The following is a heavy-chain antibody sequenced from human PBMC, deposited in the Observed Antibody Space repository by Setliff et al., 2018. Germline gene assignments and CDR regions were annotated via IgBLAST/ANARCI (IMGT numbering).Heavy chain of an antibody. J-gene: IGHJ5*02. Sequence: NPSETLSLTCTVSGASISDYYRTWIRQPAGKELEWIGRVSASGSTTYNPSLKSRVTMSVDTSRNQISLNLTSVTAADTAMYYCARERTIFGILVISGWFDPWGQGTVVTV. CDR1: GASISDYY. CDR2: VSASGST. V-gene: IGHV4-4*07. CDR3: ARERTIFGILVISGWFDP. D-gene: IGHD3-3*01.